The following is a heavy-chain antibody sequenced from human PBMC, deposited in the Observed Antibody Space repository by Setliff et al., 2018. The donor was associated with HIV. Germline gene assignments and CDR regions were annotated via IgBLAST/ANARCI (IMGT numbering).Heavy chain of an antibody. J-gene: IGHJ4*02. CDR2: IYHSGST. CDR1: GYSISSGYY. CDR3: ARRRSSGWYHYFDY. V-gene: IGHV4-38-2*02. D-gene: IGHD6-19*01. Sequence: SETLSLTCTVSGYSISSGYYWGWIRQPPGKGLEWIGSIYHSGSTYYNPSLKSRVTISVDTSKYQFSLKPSSVTAADTAVYYCARRRSSGWYHYFDYWGQGTLVTVSS.